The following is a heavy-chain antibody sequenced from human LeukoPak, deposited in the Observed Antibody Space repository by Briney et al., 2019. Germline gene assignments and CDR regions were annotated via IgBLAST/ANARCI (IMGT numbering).Heavy chain of an antibody. V-gene: IGHV4-34*01. D-gene: IGHD4-17*01. CDR2: INHSGST. CDR1: GGSFSGYY. J-gene: IGHJ4*02. CDR3: ASLTFDGDYRDY. Sequence: SVTLSLTCAVYGGSFSGYYWSWIRQPPGKGLEWIGEINHSGSTNYNPSLKSRVTISVDTSKNQFSLKLSSVTAADTAVYYCASLTFDGDYRDYWGQGTLVTVSS.